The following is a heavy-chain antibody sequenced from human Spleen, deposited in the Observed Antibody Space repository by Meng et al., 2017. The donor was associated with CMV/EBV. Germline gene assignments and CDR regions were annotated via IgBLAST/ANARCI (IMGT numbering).Heavy chain of an antibody. V-gene: IGHV3-9*01. J-gene: IGHJ6*02. D-gene: IGHD2-2*01. CDR3: AGGPVGYCSSTSCYYYYYGMDV. Sequence: SLKISCAASEFSFDGYAMHWVRQAPGKGLEYVSGISWNSGNIAYADSVKGRFTISRDNAKNSLYLQMNSLRAEDTAVYYCAGGPVGYCSSTSCYYYYYGMDVWGQGTTVTVSS. CDR1: EFSFDGYA. CDR2: ISWNSGNI.